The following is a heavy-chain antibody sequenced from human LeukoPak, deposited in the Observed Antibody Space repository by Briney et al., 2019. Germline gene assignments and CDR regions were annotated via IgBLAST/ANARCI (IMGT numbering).Heavy chain of an antibody. V-gene: IGHV3-15*01. CDR3: TTDHQTTVSPYYYYYYMDV. J-gene: IGHJ6*03. Sequence: GGSLRLSCAASGFTFTNAWMSWVRQAPGKGLEWVGRIRSKIDGGTTDYAAPVKGRFTISRDDSKNTLYLQMNSLKTEDTAVYYCTTDHQTTVSPYYYYYYMDVWGKGTTVTVSS. CDR1: GFTFTNAW. D-gene: IGHD4-11*01. CDR2: IRSKIDGGTT.